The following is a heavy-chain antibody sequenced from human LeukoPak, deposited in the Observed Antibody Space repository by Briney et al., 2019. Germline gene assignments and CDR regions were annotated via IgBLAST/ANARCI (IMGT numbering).Heavy chain of an antibody. CDR2: ISSSSTYI. CDR3: AREYFDS. V-gene: IGHV3-21*01. Sequence: GCSLRLSCVGSVFSFNNYDMNWVRQAPGSGPEGVSSISSSSTYIYYAHSVKGRFTISRDKAKNSLYLEMNSLRAEDTAVYYCAREYFDSWGQGTLVTVSS. CDR1: VFSFNNYD. J-gene: IGHJ4*02.